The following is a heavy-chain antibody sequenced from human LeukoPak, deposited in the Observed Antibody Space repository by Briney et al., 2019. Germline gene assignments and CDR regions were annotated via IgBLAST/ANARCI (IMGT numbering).Heavy chain of an antibody. Sequence: SETLSLTCTVSRGSISSYYWSWIRQPPGQGLEWIGYIYYSGSTDYNPSLKSRVNISVDTSKNQFSLKLSSVTAADTAVYYCARVRVSSGSHPWYFDYWGQGTLVSVCS. CDR3: ARVRVSSGSHPWYFDY. CDR1: RGSISSYY. J-gene: IGHJ4*02. CDR2: IYYSGST. D-gene: IGHD3-22*01. V-gene: IGHV4-59*01.